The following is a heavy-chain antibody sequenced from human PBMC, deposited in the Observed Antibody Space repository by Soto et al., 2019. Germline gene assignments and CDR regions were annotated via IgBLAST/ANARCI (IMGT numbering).Heavy chain of an antibody. Sequence: PSETLSLACKVAGGPITTGGYYWSWFPQPPVKGLEWIGYTYYTGITYYNPSLKGRVTTSLDTYGSHFSLSLTSVTAADTAIYLCARGGSPCYGDNWLDSWGPGTLGIVSS. V-gene: IGHV4-31*03. J-gene: IGHJ5*01. CDR1: GGPITTGGYY. D-gene: IGHD3-10*01. CDR3: ARGGSPCYGDNWLDS. CDR2: TYYTGIT.